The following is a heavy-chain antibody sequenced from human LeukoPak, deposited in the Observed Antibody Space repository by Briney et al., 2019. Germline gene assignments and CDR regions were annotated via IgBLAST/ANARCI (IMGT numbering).Heavy chain of an antibody. CDR3: ARGAYYGSGRDLDY. J-gene: IGHJ4*02. Sequence: GGSLRLSCAASGFTFSSYAMSWVRQAPGKGLEWVSGISGSGGSTYYADSVKGRFTISRDNSKNTLYLQMNYLTTDDTAVYYCARGAYYGSGRDLDYWGQGTLVTVSS. CDR2: ISGSGGST. D-gene: IGHD3-10*01. CDR1: GFTFSSYA. V-gene: IGHV3-23*01.